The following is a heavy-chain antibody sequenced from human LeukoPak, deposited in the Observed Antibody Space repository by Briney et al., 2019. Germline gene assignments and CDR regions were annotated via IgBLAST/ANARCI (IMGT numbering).Heavy chain of an antibody. V-gene: IGHV1-2*02. CDR3: ARVPGRPGIAAAGLFQH. CDR2: INPNSGGT. CDR1: GYTFTGYY. Sequence: ASVKVSCKASGYTFTGYYMHWVRQAPGQGLEWIGWINPNSGGTNYAQKFQGRVTMTRDTSISTAYMELSRLRSDDTAVYYCARVPGRPGIAAAGLFQHWGQGTLVTVSS. D-gene: IGHD6-13*01. J-gene: IGHJ1*01.